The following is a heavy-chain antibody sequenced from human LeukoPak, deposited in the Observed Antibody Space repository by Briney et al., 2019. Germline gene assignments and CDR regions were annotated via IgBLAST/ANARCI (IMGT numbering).Heavy chain of an antibody. CDR1: GGSISSYY. CDR2: IYYSGST. V-gene: IGHV4-59*08. CDR3: ASYNDYGGLALDY. J-gene: IGHJ4*02. Sequence: SETLSLTCTVSGGSISSYYWSWIRQPPGKGLEWIGYIYYSGSTNYNPSLKSRVTISVDTSKNQFSPKLSSVTAADTAVYYCASYNDYGGLALDYWGQGTLVTVSS. D-gene: IGHD4-23*01.